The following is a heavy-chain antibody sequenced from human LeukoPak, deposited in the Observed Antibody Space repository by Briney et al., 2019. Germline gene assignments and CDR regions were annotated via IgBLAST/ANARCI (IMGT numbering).Heavy chain of an antibody. J-gene: IGHJ3*02. CDR3: GLTYDFWSGMGAFDI. CDR1: GYTFTSYG. D-gene: IGHD3-3*01. Sequence: GASVKVSCKASGYTFTSYGISWVRQAPGQGLEWMGWISAYNGNTNYAQKLQGRVTMTTDTSTSTAYMELRSLRSDDTAVYYCGLTYDFWSGMGAFDIWGQGTMVTVSS. V-gene: IGHV1-18*01. CDR2: ISAYNGNT.